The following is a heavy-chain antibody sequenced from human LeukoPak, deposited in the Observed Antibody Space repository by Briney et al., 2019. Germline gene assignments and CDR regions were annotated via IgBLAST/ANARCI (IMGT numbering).Heavy chain of an antibody. D-gene: IGHD1-14*01. V-gene: IGHV1-8*01. CDR2: VHPDNGNT. J-gene: IGHJ5*02. Sequence: ASVKVSCKTAAYRVTKWVMDGVRQVAGQGLEWLGWVHPDNGNTYYAQRFRGRVTMSRDTSTTTAYMELSGLRSNDTAVYFCATGPRNDPWGQGTLVTVSS. CDR3: ATGPRNDP. CDR1: AYRVTKWV.